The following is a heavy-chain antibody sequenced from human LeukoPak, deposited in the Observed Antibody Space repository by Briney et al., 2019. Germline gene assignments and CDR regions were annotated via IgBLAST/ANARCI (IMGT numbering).Heavy chain of an antibody. CDR1: GYTFTSYY. CDR3: ARERGTMVRGVRRWFDP. CDR2: INPSGGST. D-gene: IGHD3-10*01. Sequence: ASVKVSCKASGYTFTSYYMHWVRQAPGQGLEWMGIINPSGGSTSYAQKFQGRVTMTRDMSTSTVYMELSSLRSEDTAVYYCARERGTMVRGVRRWFDPWGQGTLVTVSS. J-gene: IGHJ5*02. V-gene: IGHV1-46*01.